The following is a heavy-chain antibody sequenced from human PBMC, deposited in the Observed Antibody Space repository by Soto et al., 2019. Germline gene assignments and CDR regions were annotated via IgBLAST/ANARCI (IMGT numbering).Heavy chain of an antibody. CDR1: GGSFSGYY. CDR3: AIGVRPIAARPLFDL. J-gene: IGHJ4*02. Sequence: QVQLQQWGAGLLKPSETLSLTCAVYGGSFSGYYWSWIRQPPGKGLEWIGEINHSGSTNYNASLNSRVTISVDTSKNQFSLKLSSVTAADTAVYYCAIGVRPIAARPLFDLWGQGTLVTVSS. D-gene: IGHD6-6*01. V-gene: IGHV4-34*01. CDR2: INHSGST.